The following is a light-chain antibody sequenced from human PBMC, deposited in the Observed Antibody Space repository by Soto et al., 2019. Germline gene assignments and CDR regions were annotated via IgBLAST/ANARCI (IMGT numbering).Light chain of an antibody. CDR2: DAS. CDR3: QQYNNWPLT. J-gene: IGKJ4*01. V-gene: IGKV3-15*01. Sequence: EIMMTQSPATLSVSPGERATLSCRASQSVRSNLAWYQQKPGQAPRLLIYDASTRATGIPARFSGSGSGTEFTLTISSLQSEDFAVYYCQQYNNWPLTFGGGTKVDIK. CDR1: QSVRSN.